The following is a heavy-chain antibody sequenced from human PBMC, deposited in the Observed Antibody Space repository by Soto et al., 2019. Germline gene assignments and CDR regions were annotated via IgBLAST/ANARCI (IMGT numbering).Heavy chain of an antibody. Sequence: SETLSLTCTVSGGSISSGGYYWSWIRQHPGKGLEWIGYIYYSGSTYYNPSLKSRVTISVDTSKNKFSLKLNSVTTADTAVYYCARWWAKARTFDPWGQGTLVTVSS. CDR1: GGSISSGGYY. J-gene: IGHJ5*02. CDR2: IYYSGST. CDR3: ARWWAKARTFDP. D-gene: IGHD2-15*01. V-gene: IGHV4-31*03.